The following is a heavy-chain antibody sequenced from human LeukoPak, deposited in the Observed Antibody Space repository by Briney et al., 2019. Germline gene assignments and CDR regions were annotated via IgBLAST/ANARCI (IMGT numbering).Heavy chain of an antibody. CDR1: GYTFISYG. CDR3: ARPIGGYYYYYMDV. J-gene: IGHJ6*03. V-gene: IGHV1-18*01. Sequence: ASVTVSCTASGYTFISYGISWVRQAPGQGLEWMGWISAYNGNTNYAQKLQGRVTMTTDTSTSTAYMELRSLRSDDTAVYYCARPIGGYYYYYMDVWGKGTTVTVSS. D-gene: IGHD3-16*01. CDR2: ISAYNGNT.